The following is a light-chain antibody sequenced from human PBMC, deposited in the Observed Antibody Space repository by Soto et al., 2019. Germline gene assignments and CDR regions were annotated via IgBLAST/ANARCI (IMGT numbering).Light chain of an antibody. J-gene: IGKJ1*01. CDR3: QQYGNSPWR. CDR2: GAS. Sequence: EIVLTQSPGTLSLSPGERATLSCRASQRGFSSYLAWYQQTPGQAPRLLIYGASSRATGIPDRFSGSGSGTDFTLAISSLEPEDFGVYCCQQYGNSPWRVGRGTKVEFK. CDR1: QRGFSSY. V-gene: IGKV3-20*01.